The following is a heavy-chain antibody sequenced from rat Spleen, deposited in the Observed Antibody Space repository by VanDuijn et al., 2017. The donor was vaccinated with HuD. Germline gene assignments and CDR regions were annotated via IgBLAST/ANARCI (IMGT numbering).Heavy chain of an antibody. D-gene: IGHD1-2*01. J-gene: IGHJ1*01. CDR2: IWSGGST. CDR1: GFSLRTYG. Sequence: QVQLKESGPGLVQPSQTLSPTCTASGFSLRTYGLIWFRQPPGKGLEWMGAIWSGGSTDYNSALKSRLSLSRDTSKSQIFLKMNSLQTEDTAIYFCTRDSISTGDWYFDFWGPGTMVTVSS. V-gene: IGHV2-15*01. CDR3: TRDSISTGDWYFDF.